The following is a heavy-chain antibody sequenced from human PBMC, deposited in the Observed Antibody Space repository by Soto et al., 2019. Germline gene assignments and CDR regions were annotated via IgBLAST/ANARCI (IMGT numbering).Heavy chain of an antibody. Sequence: GTSVEVIWKACGGRLGSYARSWVRQAPGQGLELMGGIIPIFGTGNYAQNFQGRVTITADKSASTAYMELSSLRSEDTAVYYCARSSNPIYCSGGSGPEFRYYYYGMDVWRQGTTVTLSS. CDR1: GGRLGSYA. V-gene: IGHV1-69*06. CDR2: IIPIFGTG. D-gene: IGHD2-15*01. CDR3: ARSSNPIYCSGGSGPEFRYYYYGMDV. J-gene: IGHJ6*02.